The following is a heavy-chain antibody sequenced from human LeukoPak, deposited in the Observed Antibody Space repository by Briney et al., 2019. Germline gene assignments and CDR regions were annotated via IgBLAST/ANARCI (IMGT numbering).Heavy chain of an antibody. J-gene: IGHJ4*02. CDR1: EFTFSNAW. CDR3: TTDYDYVWGGYYFDY. CDR2: IKSKTDGGTT. D-gene: IGHD3-16*01. Sequence: GSLRLSCAASEFTFSNAWMSWVRQAPGKGLEWVGRIKSKTDGGTTDYAAPVKGRFTISRDESKNTLYLQMNSLKTEDTAVYYCTTDYDYVWGGYYFDYWGQGTLVTVSS. V-gene: IGHV3-15*01.